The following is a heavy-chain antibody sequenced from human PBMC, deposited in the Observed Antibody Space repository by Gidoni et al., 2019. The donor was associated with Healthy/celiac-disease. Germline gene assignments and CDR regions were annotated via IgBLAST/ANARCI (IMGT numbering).Heavy chain of an antibody. CDR3: ARGRAGFQH. CDR1: GFTFSSYA. D-gene: IGHD6-25*01. CDR2: ISYDGSNK. Sequence: QVQLVESGGGVVQPGRSLSLSWAAPGFTFSSYALHWVRQAPGKGLEWVAVISYDGSNKYYADSVKGRFTISRDNSKNTLYLQMNSRRAEDTAVYYCARGRAGFQHWGQGTLVTVSS. V-gene: IGHV3-30-3*01. J-gene: IGHJ1*01.